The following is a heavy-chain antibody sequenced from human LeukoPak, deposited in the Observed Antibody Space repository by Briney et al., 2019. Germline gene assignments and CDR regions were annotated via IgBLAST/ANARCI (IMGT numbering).Heavy chain of an antibody. J-gene: IGHJ4*02. CDR1: GYTFTSYD. V-gene: IGHV1-8*01. D-gene: IGHD3-22*01. CDR3: ARVFYWHLNYYDSSGYPGGSDY. Sequence: GASVKVSCKASGYTFTSYDINWVRQATGQGLEWMGWMNPNSGNTGYAQKFQGRVTMTRNTSISTAYMELSSLRSEDTAVYYCARVFYWHLNYYDSSGYPGGSDYWGQGTLVTVSS. CDR2: MNPNSGNT.